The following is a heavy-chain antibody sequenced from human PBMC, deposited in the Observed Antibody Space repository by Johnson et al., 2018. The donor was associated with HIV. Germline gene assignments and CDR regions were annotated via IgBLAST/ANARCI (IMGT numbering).Heavy chain of an antibody. CDR1: GFTFSSYA. CDR3: ARVSDSDSN. J-gene: IGHJ3*01. Sequence: QVQLVESGGGVVQPGRSLRLSCAASGFTFSSYAMHWVRQAPGKGLEWVAVISYDGSNKYYADSVKGRFTISRDSSKNTLYLQMNSLRVEDTAVYYCARVSDSDSNWGQGTMVTVSS. CDR2: ISYDGSNK. D-gene: IGHD3-22*01. V-gene: IGHV3-30-3*01.